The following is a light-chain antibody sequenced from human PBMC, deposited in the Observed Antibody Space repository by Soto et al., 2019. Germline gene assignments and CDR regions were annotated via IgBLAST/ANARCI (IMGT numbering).Light chain of an antibody. CDR2: YIR. CDR3: LISYSGARPVV. V-gene: IGLV7-46*01. J-gene: IGLJ2*01. CDR1: TGAVTSGHY. Sequence: QAVVTQEPSLTVAPGGTGTLTCVSSTGAVTSGHYPYWFQQKPGQAPKTLIYYIRNKHSWTPARFSGSLLGGKAALTRSSAQPEYETEYYCLISYSGARPVVLGVGTKVTVL.